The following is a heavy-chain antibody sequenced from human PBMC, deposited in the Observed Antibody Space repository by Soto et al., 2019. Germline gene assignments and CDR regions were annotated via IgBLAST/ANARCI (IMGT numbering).Heavy chain of an antibody. J-gene: IGHJ4*02. V-gene: IGHV3-30*18. CDR1: GFTFSNYD. CDR2: ISYDGSNK. CDR3: AKAAATYYCSGGYCYNYYFDS. Sequence: GGSLRLSCAASGFTFSNYDMHWVRQAPGKGLEWVAVISYDGSNKYYADSVRGRFTISRDNSKNTLYLQMNSLRADDTAVYYCAKAAATYYCSGGYCYNYYFDSWGQGTLVTSPQ. D-gene: IGHD2-15*01.